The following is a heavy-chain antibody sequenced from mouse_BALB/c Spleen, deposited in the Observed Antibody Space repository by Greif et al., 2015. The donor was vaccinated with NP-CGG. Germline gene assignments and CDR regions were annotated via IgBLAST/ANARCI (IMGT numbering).Heavy chain of an antibody. Sequence: EVKVVESGGGLVKPGGSLKLSCAASGFTFSSYAMSWVRQTPEKRLEWVATISSGGSCTYYPDSVKGRFTISRDNAKNTLYLQMSSLRSEDTAMYYCARQGTYYPYFDYWGQGTTLTVSS. V-gene: IGHV5-9-3*01. CDR1: GFTFSSYA. CDR2: ISSGGSCT. CDR3: ARQGTYYPYFDY. D-gene: IGHD2-10*01. J-gene: IGHJ2*01.